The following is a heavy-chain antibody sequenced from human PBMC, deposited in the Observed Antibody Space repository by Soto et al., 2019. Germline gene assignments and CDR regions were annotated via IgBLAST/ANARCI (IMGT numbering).Heavy chain of an antibody. CDR1: GFTFSRYA. J-gene: IGHJ4*02. CDR2: ISGTGGST. CDR3: AKARATLWSGYYFDF. V-gene: IGHV3-23*01. D-gene: IGHD3-3*01. Sequence: EVQLLESGGGLVQPGGSLRLSCATSGFTFSRYAMSWVRQAPGKGLEWVSVISGTGGSTYYADSVKGRFTISRDNSKNNLYLQMNSLGAEDTAVYYCAKARATLWSGYYFDFWGQGTLVTVSS.